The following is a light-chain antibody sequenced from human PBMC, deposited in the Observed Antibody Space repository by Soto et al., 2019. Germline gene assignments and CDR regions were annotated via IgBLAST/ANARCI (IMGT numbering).Light chain of an antibody. CDR3: QQYYKLPYT. Sequence: EIVMTQSPATLSVSPGGRATLSCRASQRASDNLAWYQQKRGQAPRLLIYGASASATDIPSRFSGSGSGTEFTLTISSLQSEDFAVYFCQQYYKLPYTFGQGTRLEIK. J-gene: IGKJ2*01. V-gene: IGKV3-15*01. CDR2: GAS. CDR1: QRASDN.